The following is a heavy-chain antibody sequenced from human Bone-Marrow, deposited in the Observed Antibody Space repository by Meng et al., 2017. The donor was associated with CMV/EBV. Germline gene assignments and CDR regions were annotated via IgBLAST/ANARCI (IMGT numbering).Heavy chain of an antibody. J-gene: IGHJ6*02. CDR2: INSDGSST. Sequence: GESLKISCAASGFTFSSYWMHWVRQAPGKGLVWVSRINSDGSSTSYADSVKGRFTISRANAKNTLYLQMNSLRAEDTAVYYCARDLYRSSWYDHYGMDVWGQGTTVTVSS. CDR3: ARDLYRSSWYDHYGMDV. D-gene: IGHD6-13*01. CDR1: GFTFSSYW. V-gene: IGHV3-74*01.